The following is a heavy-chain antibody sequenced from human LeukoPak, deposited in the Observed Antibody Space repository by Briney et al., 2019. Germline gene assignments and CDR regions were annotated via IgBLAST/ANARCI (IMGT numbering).Heavy chain of an antibody. CDR3: ARDRIVVVPAATLDAFDI. V-gene: IGHV4-30-4*08. J-gene: IGHJ3*02. Sequence: PSQTLSLTCTVSGGSISSGGYYWSWIRQPPGKGLEWIGYIYYSGSTYYNPSLKSRVTISVDTSKNQFSLKLSSVTAADTAVYYCARDRIVVVPAATLDAFDIWGQGTMVTVSS. CDR2: IYYSGST. D-gene: IGHD2-2*01. CDR1: GGSISSGGYY.